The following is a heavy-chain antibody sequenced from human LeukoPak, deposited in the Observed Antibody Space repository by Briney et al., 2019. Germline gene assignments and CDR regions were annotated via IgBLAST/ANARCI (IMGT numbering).Heavy chain of an antibody. Sequence: PGGSLRLSCAASGFTFSDYYMSWIRQAPGKGLEWVSYISSSGSTIYYADSVKGRFTISRDNAKNSLYLQMNSLRAEDTAVYYCARGSFDYGDHHGGTLFDYWGQGTLVTVSS. V-gene: IGHV3-11*01. CDR1: GFTFSDYY. CDR3: ARGSFDYGDHHGGTLFDY. D-gene: IGHD4-17*01. J-gene: IGHJ4*02. CDR2: ISSSGSTI.